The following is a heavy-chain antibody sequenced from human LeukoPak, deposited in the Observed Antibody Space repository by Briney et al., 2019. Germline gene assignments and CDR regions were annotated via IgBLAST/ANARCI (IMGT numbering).Heavy chain of an antibody. D-gene: IGHD6-19*01. V-gene: IGHV5-51*01. CDR3: ARPVAGPLYFDL. CDR1: GYSFTNYW. J-gene: IGHJ4*02. Sequence: GESLKISCKGSGYSFTNYWIGWVRQIPGKGLEWMGIMYPGDSDTSYSPSFQGQVTISADKSISTAYLQWSSLKASDTAIYYCARPVAGPLYFDLWGQGTLVTVSS. CDR2: MYPGDSDT.